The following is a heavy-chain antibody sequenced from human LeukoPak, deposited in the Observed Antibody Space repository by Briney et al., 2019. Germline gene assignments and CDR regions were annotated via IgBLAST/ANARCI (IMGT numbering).Heavy chain of an antibody. J-gene: IGHJ4*02. CDR2: IYYSGST. CDR3: TRETSLRYYDFWSGWDY. V-gene: IGHV4-39*02. D-gene: IGHD3-3*01. CDR1: GGSISSSSYY. Sequence: PSETLSLTCTVSGGSISSSSYYWGWIRQPPGKGLEWIGSIYYSGSTYYNPSLKSRVTISVDTSKNQFSLKLSSVTAADTAVYYCTRETSLRYYDFWSGWDYWGQGTLVTVSS.